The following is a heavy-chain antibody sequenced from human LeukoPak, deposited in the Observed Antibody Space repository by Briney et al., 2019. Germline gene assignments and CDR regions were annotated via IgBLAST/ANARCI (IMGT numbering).Heavy chain of an antibody. CDR2: VYYTGST. Sequence: SETLSLTCSVSDGSINTISDYWGWVRQPPGKGLEWIGSVYYTGSTYYNAPFKSRVTISIDTSKNQFPLKLTSVTAADTAVYYXXXXXXXXXXXTSCFFTTSGPWGQGTLVTVSS. V-gene: IGHV4-39*06. CDR1: DGSINTISDY. J-gene: IGHJ5*02. CDR3: XXXXXXXXXXTSCFFTTSGP. D-gene: IGHD2-2*01.